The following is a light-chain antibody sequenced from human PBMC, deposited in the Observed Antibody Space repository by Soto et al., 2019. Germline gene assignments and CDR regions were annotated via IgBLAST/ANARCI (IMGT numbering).Light chain of an antibody. CDR2: GAS. Sequence: EIVMTQSPATLSVSPGEGATLSCRASQSVSGNLAWYQQKPGQAPRLLIYGASTRATGIPARFSGSGSGTEFTLTISRLEPEDFAVYYCQQYGSSPRPFGQGTKVDI. CDR3: QQYGSSPRP. J-gene: IGKJ1*01. V-gene: IGKV3-15*01. CDR1: QSVSGN.